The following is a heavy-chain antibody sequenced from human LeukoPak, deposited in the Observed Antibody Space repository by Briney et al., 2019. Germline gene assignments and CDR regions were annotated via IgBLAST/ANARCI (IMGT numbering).Heavy chain of an antibody. Sequence: GGSLRLSCVASGFMLSRYSMNWVRQAPGEGVEWISYIDSSSTTIYYADSVKGRFTISRDNAKNSLYLQMNSLRAEDTAVYYCASAAGPFDNWGQGTLVTVSS. CDR1: GFMLSRYS. V-gene: IGHV3-48*01. J-gene: IGHJ4*02. D-gene: IGHD6-13*01. CDR3: ASAAGPFDN. CDR2: IDSSSTTI.